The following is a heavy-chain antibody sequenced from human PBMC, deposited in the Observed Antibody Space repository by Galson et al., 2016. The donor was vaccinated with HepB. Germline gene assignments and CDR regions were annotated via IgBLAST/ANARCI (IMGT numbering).Heavy chain of an antibody. Sequence: SVKVSCKASGGTFSSYAISWVRQAPGQGLEWMGGIIPIFGTANYAQKFQGRVTITADKSTSTAYMELSSLRSEDTAVYYCASPYYDFLSGYYPSYYYYGMDVWGQGTTVTV. J-gene: IGHJ6*02. D-gene: IGHD3-3*01. CDR3: ASPYYDFLSGYYPSYYYYGMDV. V-gene: IGHV1-69*06. CDR2: IIPIFGTA. CDR1: GGTFSSYA.